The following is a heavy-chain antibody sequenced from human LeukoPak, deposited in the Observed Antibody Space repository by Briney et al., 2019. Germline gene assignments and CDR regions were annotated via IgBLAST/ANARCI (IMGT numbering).Heavy chain of an antibody. CDR3: ARDGKRTSDAFDI. Sequence: GGSLRLSCAASGFTFSSYEMNWVRQAPGKGLEWVSYISSSGSTIYYADSVKGRFTISRDNSKNTLYLQINSLRAEDTAVYYCARDGKRTSDAFDIWGQGTMVTVSS. V-gene: IGHV3-48*03. CDR1: GFTFSSYE. D-gene: IGHD1-26*01. J-gene: IGHJ3*02. CDR2: ISSSGSTI.